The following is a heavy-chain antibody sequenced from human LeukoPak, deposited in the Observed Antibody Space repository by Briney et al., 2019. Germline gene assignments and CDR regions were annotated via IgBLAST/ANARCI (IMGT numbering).Heavy chain of an antibody. CDR1: GYTFINYG. J-gene: IGHJ2*01. CDR3: ARVSTHSGVAGYDPQWYFDL. V-gene: IGHV1-18*04. CDR2: ISGYNGNT. Sequence: ASVKVSCKASGYTFINYGFSWVRQAPGQGREWMGWISGYNGNTNYLQKFQGRVTITTDTSTNTAYMELRTLTSNDPAVYYCARVSTHSGVAGYDPQWYFDLWGRGTLVTVFS. D-gene: IGHD5-12*01.